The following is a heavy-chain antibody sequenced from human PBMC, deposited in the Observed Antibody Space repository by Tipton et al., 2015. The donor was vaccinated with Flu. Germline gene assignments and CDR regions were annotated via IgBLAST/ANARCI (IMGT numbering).Heavy chain of an antibody. CDR2: INTDGSTT. CDR3: ARISRLYEDSASLAFDM. J-gene: IGHJ3*02. Sequence: SLRLSCAASGFAFSGYWMHWVRQVPGKELVWLSRINTDGSTTNYADSVEGRFTISRDNAKKTLYLDMNSLRAEDAAVYYCARISRLYEDSASLAFDMWGQGTVVTVSS. V-gene: IGHV3-74*01. D-gene: IGHD1-26*01. CDR1: GFAFSGYW.